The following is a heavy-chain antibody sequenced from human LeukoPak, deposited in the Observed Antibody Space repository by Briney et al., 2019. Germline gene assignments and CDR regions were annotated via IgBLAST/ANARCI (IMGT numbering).Heavy chain of an antibody. V-gene: IGHV3-21*01. CDR1: GFTFSIYS. D-gene: IGHD4-17*01. CDR2: ISSSSSYI. Sequence: PGGSLRLSCAASGFTFSIYSMAWVRQAPGKGLEWVSFISSSSSYIYYADSVKGRFTISRVNAKNSLYLQMNSLRTEDTALYYCAHTVTPRYFQFWGQGTLVTVSS. J-gene: IGHJ1*01. CDR3: AHTVTPRYFQF.